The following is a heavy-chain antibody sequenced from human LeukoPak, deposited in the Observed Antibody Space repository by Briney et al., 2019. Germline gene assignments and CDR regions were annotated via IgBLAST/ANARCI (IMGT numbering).Heavy chain of an antibody. D-gene: IGHD6-13*01. CDR2: INHSGST. V-gene: IGHV4-34*01. J-gene: IGHJ5*02. CDR1: GGSFSGYY. CDR3: ARGEGVAALGGRYNWFDP. Sequence: PSETLSLTCAVYGGSFSGYYWSWIRQSPGKGLEWIGEINHSGSTNYNPSLKSRVTMSVDTSKNQFSLKLSSVTAADTAVYYCARGEGVAALGGRYNWFDPWGQGTLVTVSS.